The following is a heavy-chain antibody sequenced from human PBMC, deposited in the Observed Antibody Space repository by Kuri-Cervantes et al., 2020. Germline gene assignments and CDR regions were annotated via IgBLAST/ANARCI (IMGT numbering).Heavy chain of an antibody. CDR3: ARDGIVGATGTYYYYGMDV. D-gene: IGHD1-26*01. CDR2: ISSSSSTI. CDR1: GFTFSSYS. Sequence: GSLRLSCAASGFTFSSYSMNWVRQAPGKGLEWVSYISSSSSTIYYADSVKGRFTISRDNAKNSLYLQMNSLRDEDTAVYYCARDGIVGATGTYYYYGMDVWGQGTMVTVSS. J-gene: IGHJ6*02. V-gene: IGHV3-48*02.